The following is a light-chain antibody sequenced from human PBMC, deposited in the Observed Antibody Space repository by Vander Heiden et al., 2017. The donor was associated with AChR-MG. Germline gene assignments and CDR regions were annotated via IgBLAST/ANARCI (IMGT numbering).Light chain of an antibody. CDR1: QSISSY. V-gene: IGKV1-39*01. CDR2: ASS. CDR3: QQTYSTPNT. J-gene: IGKJ2*01. Sequence: DIQMTQSPSSLSASVGDRVTITCRASQSISSYLNWYQHKPGKAPELLISASSFLHSGVPSRISGSGSGTDFTVTISSLQHDDFATYYCQQTYSTPNTFGQGTKLE.